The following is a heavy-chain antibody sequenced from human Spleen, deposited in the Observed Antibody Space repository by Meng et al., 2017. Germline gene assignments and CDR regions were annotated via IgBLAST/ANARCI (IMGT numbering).Heavy chain of an antibody. D-gene: IGHD2-8*02. J-gene: IGHJ6*02. CDR3: ARYSTGPSRIDV. CDR2: IYPGDSDT. CDR1: GYRFTSYW. Sequence: GESLKISCKGSGYRFTSYWIGWVRQMPGKGLEWIGIIYPGDSDTRYSPSFQGQVTISADKSISTAYLQMDSLRAEDTAVYYCARYSTGPSRIDVWGQGTTVTVSS. V-gene: IGHV5-51*01.